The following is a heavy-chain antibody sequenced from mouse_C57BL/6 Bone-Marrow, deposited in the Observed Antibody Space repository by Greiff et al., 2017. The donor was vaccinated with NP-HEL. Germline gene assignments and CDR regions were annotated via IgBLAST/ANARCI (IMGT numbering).Heavy chain of an antibody. Sequence: EVKLQQSGTVLARPGASVKMSCKTSGYTFTSYWMHWVKQRPGQGLEWIGAIYPGNSDTSYNQKFKGKAKLTAVTSASTAYMELSSLTNEDSAVYYCTKASMGFGDHPWYFDVWGTGTTVTVSS. V-gene: IGHV1-5*01. CDR3: TKASMGFGDHPWYFDV. CDR2: IYPGNSDT. CDR1: GYTFTSYW. J-gene: IGHJ1*03. D-gene: IGHD1-1*02.